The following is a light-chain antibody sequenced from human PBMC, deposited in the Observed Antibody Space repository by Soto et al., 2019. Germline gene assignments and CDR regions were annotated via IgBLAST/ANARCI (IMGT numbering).Light chain of an antibody. J-gene: IGKJ4*01. V-gene: IGKV3-11*01. CDR2: DAS. CDR3: QQRSTWPRT. Sequence: EIVLTQSPVTLSLSPGERATLSCRASQSVSSSLIWYQQKPGQAPRLLIYDASNRATGIPARFSGSGSGTDFILTISSLEPEDFAIYYCQQRSTWPRTFGGGTKVDIK. CDR1: QSVSSS.